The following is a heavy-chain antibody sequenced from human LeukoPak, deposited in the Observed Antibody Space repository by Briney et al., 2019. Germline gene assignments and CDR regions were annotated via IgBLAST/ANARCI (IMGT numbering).Heavy chain of an antibody. CDR2: ITGSGSGDST. CDR3: AKKEAVAGKGFDY. V-gene: IGHV3-23*01. CDR1: GFTFSSYA. Sequence: GGSLRLSCAASGFTFSSYAMSWVRQAPGKGLGWVSIITGSGSGDSTYYADSVKGRFTISRDNSKNTLYLQMNSLRAEDTAVYYCAKKEAVAGKGFDYWGQGTLVTVSS. D-gene: IGHD6-19*01. J-gene: IGHJ4*02.